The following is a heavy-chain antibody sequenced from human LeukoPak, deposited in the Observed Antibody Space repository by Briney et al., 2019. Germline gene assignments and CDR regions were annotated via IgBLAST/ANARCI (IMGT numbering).Heavy chain of an antibody. Sequence: SETLSLTCTVSGYSISSGYYWGWIRQPPGKGLEWIGSIYHSGSTYYNPSLKSRVTISVDTSKNQFSLKLSSVTAADTAVYYCARVGRVVVAATFASWFDPWGQGTLVTVSS. CDR1: GYSISSGYY. D-gene: IGHD2-15*01. CDR2: IYHSGST. CDR3: ARVGRVVVAATFASWFDP. V-gene: IGHV4-38-2*02. J-gene: IGHJ5*02.